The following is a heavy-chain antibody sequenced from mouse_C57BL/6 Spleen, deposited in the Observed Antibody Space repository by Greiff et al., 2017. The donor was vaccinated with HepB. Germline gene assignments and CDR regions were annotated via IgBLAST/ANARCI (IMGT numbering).Heavy chain of an antibody. CDR3: ARKESHDYGSSHVDY. CDR2: IYPSDSET. V-gene: IGHV1-61*01. Sequence: QVQLQQPGAELVRPGSSVKLSCKASGYTFTSYWMDWVKQRPGQGLEWIGNIYPSDSETHYNQKFKDKATLTVDKSSSKDYMQLRSLTSEDSAVYYCARKESHDYGSSHVDYWGKGTTLTVSS. CDR1: GYTFTSYW. J-gene: IGHJ2*01. D-gene: IGHD1-1*01.